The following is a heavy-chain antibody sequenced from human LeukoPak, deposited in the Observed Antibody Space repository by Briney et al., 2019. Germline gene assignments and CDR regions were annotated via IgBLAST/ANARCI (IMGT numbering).Heavy chain of an antibody. CDR2: IYYSGST. CDR3: AREGYYMDV. J-gene: IGHJ6*03. CDR1: GGSISSHY. V-gene: IGHV4-59*11. Sequence: SETLSLTCTVSGGSISSHYWGWIRQPPGKGLEWIGYIYYSGSTNYNPSLKSRVTISVDTSKNQFSLKLSSVTAADTAVYYCAREGYYMDVWGKGTTVTVSS.